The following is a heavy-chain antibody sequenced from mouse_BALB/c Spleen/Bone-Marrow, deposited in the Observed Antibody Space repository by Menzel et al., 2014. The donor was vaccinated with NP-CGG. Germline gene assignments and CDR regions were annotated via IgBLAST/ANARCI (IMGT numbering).Heavy chain of an antibody. CDR3: VRHRYDGYYFDY. Sequence: EVQLQQSGGGLVQPGGSLKLSCAASGFTFSSYIMSWVRQTPEKRLEWVAYISNGDDNTYYPDTVKGRFIISRDNAKNTLCLQMSSLKSEDTAMYYCVRHRYDGYYFDYWGQGTALTVSS. J-gene: IGHJ2*01. CDR2: ISNGDDNT. V-gene: IGHV5-12-2*01. CDR1: GFTFSSYI. D-gene: IGHD2-14*01.